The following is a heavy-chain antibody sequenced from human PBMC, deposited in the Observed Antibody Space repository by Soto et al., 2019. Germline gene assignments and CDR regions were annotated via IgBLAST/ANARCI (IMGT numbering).Heavy chain of an antibody. CDR3: ARVLASSSWYFVRNYGMDV. Sequence: SETLSLTCAVYGGSFSGYYWSWIRQPPGKGLEWIGEIKHSGSTNYNPSLKSRVTISVDTSKNQFSLKLSSVTAADTAVYYCARVLASSSWYFVRNYGMDVWGQGTTVTVSS. D-gene: IGHD6-13*01. V-gene: IGHV4-34*01. CDR2: IKHSGST. J-gene: IGHJ6*02. CDR1: GGSFSGYY.